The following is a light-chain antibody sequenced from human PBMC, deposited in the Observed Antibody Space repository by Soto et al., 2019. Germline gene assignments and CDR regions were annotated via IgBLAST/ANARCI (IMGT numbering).Light chain of an antibody. Sequence: EIVLTQSPGTLSLSPGESATLSCRASQSVRSSYLAWYQQKPGQAPRLLIYGASSRATGIPDRFSGSGSGTDFTLTISRLEPEDFAVYYCQEYGTSRSFRQGTKVEI. CDR3: QEYGTSRS. V-gene: IGKV3-20*01. CDR2: GAS. J-gene: IGKJ1*01. CDR1: QSVRSSY.